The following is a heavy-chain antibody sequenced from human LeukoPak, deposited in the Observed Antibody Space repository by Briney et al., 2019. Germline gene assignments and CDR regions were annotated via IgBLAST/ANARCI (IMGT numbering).Heavy chain of an antibody. CDR3: ARERPLLKYYDFWSGTAFFDY. Sequence: SVKVSCKASGGTFSSYAISWVRQAPGQGLEWMGGIIPIFGTANYAQKFQGRVTITADESTSTAYMELRSLRSDDTAVYYCARERPLLKYYDFWSGTAFFDYWGQGTLVTVSS. CDR1: GGTFSSYA. CDR2: IIPIFGTA. D-gene: IGHD3-3*01. J-gene: IGHJ4*02. V-gene: IGHV1-69*13.